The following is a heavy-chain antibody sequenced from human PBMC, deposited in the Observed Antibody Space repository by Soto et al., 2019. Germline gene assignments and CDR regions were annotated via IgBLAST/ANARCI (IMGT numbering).Heavy chain of an antibody. J-gene: IGHJ6*02. V-gene: IGHV3-11*01. CDR2: ISSSGSTI. CDR1: GFTFSDYY. CDR3: ARMGVYQQLVLIYCYYGMDV. Sequence: PGGSLRLSCAASGFTFSDYYMSWIRQAPGKGLEWVSYISSSGSTIYYADSVKGRFTISRDNAKNSLYLQMNSLRAEDTAVYYCARMGVYQQLVLIYCYYGMDVWGQGTTVTVSS. D-gene: IGHD6-13*01.